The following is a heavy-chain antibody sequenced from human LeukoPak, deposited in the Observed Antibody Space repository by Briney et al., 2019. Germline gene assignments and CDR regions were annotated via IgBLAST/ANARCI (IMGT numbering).Heavy chain of an antibody. Sequence: NPSETLSLTCTVSGGSISSYYWSWIRQPAGKGLEWIGRIYTSGSTNYNPSLKSRVTMSVDTSKNQFSLKLTSVTAADTAVYYCASTYYDILSGYYMDYWSQGTLVTVSS. CDR3: ASTYYDILSGYYMDY. CDR2: IYTSGST. V-gene: IGHV4-4*07. CDR1: GGSISSYY. J-gene: IGHJ4*02. D-gene: IGHD3-9*01.